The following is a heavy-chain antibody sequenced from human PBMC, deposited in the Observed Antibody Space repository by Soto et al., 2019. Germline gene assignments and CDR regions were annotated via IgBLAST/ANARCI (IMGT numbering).Heavy chain of an antibody. Sequence: PGGSLRLSCAASGFTFSSYGMHWVRQAPGKGLEWVAVIWYDGSNKYYADSVKGRFTISRDNSKNTLYLQMNSLRAEDTAVYYCAKDLLYCSGGSCYSVKYYYYYYMDVWGKGTTVTVSS. D-gene: IGHD2-15*01. V-gene: IGHV3-33*06. CDR3: AKDLLYCSGGSCYSVKYYYYYYMDV. J-gene: IGHJ6*03. CDR1: GFTFSSYG. CDR2: IWYDGSNK.